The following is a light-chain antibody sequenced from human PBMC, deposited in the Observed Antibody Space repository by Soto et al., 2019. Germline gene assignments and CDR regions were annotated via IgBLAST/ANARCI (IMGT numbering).Light chain of an antibody. CDR3: SSYSIRTAYL. J-gene: IGLJ1*01. CDR2: EVS. V-gene: IGLV2-14*01. Sequence: QSALTQPASVSGSPGQSITISCTGTSSDVGGYDYVSWYQLHPGKAPKLMVFEVSSRPSGVSYRFSGSKSGNTASLTISGLQAEDEADYFCSSYSIRTAYLFGTGTKVTVL. CDR1: SSDVGGYDY.